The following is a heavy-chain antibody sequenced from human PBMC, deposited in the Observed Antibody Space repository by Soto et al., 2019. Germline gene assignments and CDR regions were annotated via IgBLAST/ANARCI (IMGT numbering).Heavy chain of an antibody. D-gene: IGHD3-3*01. V-gene: IGHV3-48*02. CDR1: GFTLSSYS. Sequence: EVQLVESGGGLVQPGGSLRLSCAASGFTLSSYSMNWVRQAPGKGLEWVSYISSSSSTIYYADSVKGRFTISRDNAKNSMHLQMNSLRDEDTAVYYWARGRVVTTPGPNLDYWGQGTLVSVSS. CDR3: ARGRVVTTPGPNLDY. J-gene: IGHJ4*02. CDR2: ISSSSSTI.